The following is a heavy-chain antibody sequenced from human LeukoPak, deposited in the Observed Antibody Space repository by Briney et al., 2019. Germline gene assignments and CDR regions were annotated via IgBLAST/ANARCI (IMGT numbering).Heavy chain of an antibody. CDR2: ISSSGSTI. CDR1: GFTFSDYY. D-gene: IGHD6-6*01. CDR3: ARDLGIAARCFDY. J-gene: IGHJ4*02. Sequence: GGSLRLSCAASGFTFSDYYMSWLRQAPGKGLEWVSYISSSGSTIYYADSVKGRFTIYRDNAKNSLYLQMNSLRAEDTAVYYCARDLGIAARCFDYWGQGTLVTVSS. V-gene: IGHV3-11*01.